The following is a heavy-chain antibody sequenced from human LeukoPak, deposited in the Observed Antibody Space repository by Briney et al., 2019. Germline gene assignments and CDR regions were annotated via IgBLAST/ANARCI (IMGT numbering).Heavy chain of an antibody. CDR3: ARGDDYLWGSGNYLDF. Sequence: PSETLSLTCTVSSGSISSHSYYWGWIRQPPGKGLEWIGSVYYSGTIDYNPSLKSRVTILVDTSKNQLSLKVRSVTAADTAVYYCARGDDYLWGSGNYLDFWGNGTTVTVSS. CDR1: SGSISSHSYY. J-gene: IGHJ6*03. D-gene: IGHD3-16*01. V-gene: IGHV4-39*07. CDR2: VYYSGTI.